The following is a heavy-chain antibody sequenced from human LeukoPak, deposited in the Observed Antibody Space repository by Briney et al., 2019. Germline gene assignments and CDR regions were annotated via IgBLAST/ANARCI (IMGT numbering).Heavy chain of an antibody. Sequence: PGGSLRLSCAASGFTFSSYAMSWVRQAPGKGLEWVSAISGSGGSTYYADSVKGRFTISRDNSKNTLYLQMNRLRAEDTAVYYCAKDPTYYYDSSGYYLDYWGQGTLVTVSS. CDR3: AKDPTYYYDSSGYYLDY. CDR1: GFTFSSYA. V-gene: IGHV3-23*01. J-gene: IGHJ4*02. D-gene: IGHD3-22*01. CDR2: ISGSGGST.